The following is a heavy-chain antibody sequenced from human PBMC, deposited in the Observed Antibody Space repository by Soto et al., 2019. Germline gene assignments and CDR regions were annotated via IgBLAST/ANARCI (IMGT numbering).Heavy chain of an antibody. Sequence: SVPFSCKASVGTFSSYSISWVRQAPGQGLEWMGGIIPIFGTANYAQKFQGRVTITADESTSTAYMELSSLRSEDTAVYYCARRLDSGWFDPWGQGTLVTVSS. D-gene: IGHD6-19*01. CDR1: VGTFSSYS. J-gene: IGHJ5*02. V-gene: IGHV1-69*13. CDR3: ARRLDSGWFDP. CDR2: IIPIFGTA.